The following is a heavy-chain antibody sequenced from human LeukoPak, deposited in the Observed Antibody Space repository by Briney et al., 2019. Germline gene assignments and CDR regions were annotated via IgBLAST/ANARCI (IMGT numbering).Heavy chain of an antibody. V-gene: IGHV3-21*01. CDR2: ISGSSTDI. Sequence: GGSLRLSCAVSGFTFSNHAMNWVRQAPGKGLEWVSSISGSSTDIYYADSVKGRFTISRDNAKNSLYLQINSLRAEDTAIYYCARDNSVDDNAWWFDPWGQGTLVTVSS. J-gene: IGHJ5*02. CDR1: GFTFSNHA. D-gene: IGHD3-22*01. CDR3: ARDNSVDDNAWWFDP.